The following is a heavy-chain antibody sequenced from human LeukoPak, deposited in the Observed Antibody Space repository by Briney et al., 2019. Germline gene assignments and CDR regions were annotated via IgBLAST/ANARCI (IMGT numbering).Heavy chain of an antibody. D-gene: IGHD5-24*01. CDR2: ISYDGSNK. CDR3: ARADVEMATILGDFPYY. CDR1: GFTFSSYA. V-gene: IGHV3-30-3*01. Sequence: PGGSLSLSCAASGFTFSSYAMHWVRQAPGKGLEWVAVISYDGSNKYYADSGKGRFTISRDNSKNTLYLQMNSLRAEDTAVYYCARADVEMATILGDFPYYWGQGTLVTVSS. J-gene: IGHJ4*02.